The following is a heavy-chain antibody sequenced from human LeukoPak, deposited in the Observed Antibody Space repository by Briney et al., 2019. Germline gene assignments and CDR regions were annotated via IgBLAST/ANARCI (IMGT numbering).Heavy chain of an antibody. D-gene: IGHD3-10*01. CDR3: ACEDYYSDSGSPLNY. J-gene: IGHJ4*02. CDR2: IYHSGNT. Sequence: SETLSLTCTVSGGSISSSSYYWGWIRQPPGEGLEWIGTIYHSGNTYYNPSLKSRVTVSVDTSKNQFSLKLSSVTAADTAIYYCACEDYYSDSGSPLNYWGQGALVTVSS. CDR1: GGSISSSSYY. V-gene: IGHV4-39*01.